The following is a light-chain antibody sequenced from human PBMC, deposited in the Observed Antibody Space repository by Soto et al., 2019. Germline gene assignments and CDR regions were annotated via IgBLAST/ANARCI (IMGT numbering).Light chain of an antibody. Sequence: DIEMTQSPSSLSASVGDRVTSTCRARPGITNYLAWYQQKRGKVPKLLIYAASPLQSGVPSRFCGSWSGTDFTITISSLQPEDVATYYCQKYSRAPYTFGQGPKLEIK. J-gene: IGKJ2*01. CDR3: QKYSRAPYT. CDR1: PGITNY. CDR2: AAS. V-gene: IGKV1-27*01.